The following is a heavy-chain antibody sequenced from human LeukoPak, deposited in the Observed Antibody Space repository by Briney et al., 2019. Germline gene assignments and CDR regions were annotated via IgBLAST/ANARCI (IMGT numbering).Heavy chain of an antibody. CDR2: IYTSGST. V-gene: IGHV4-61*02. CDR3: AGSETGYSSS. Sequence: SETLSLTCTVSGGSISSGSYYWSWIRQPAGKGLEWIGRIYTSGSTNYNPSLKSRVTISVDTSKNQFSLKLSSVTAADTAVYYCAGSETGYSSSWGQGTLVTVSS. D-gene: IGHD6-13*01. J-gene: IGHJ4*02. CDR1: GGSISSGSYY.